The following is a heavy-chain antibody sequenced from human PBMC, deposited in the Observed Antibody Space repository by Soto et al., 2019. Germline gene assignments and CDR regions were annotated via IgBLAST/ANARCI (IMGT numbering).Heavy chain of an antibody. CDR3: ARGFDLQYGMDV. V-gene: IGHV3-48*02. CDR1: GFTFSSYW. Sequence: PGGSLRLSCAASGFTFSSYWMHWVRQAPGKGLEWVSYINSNSNTIYYADSVKGRFTISRDNAKNSLYLQMNSLRDEDTAVYFCARGFDLQYGMDVWGQGTTVTVSS. J-gene: IGHJ6*02. CDR2: INSNSNTI. D-gene: IGHD3-10*01.